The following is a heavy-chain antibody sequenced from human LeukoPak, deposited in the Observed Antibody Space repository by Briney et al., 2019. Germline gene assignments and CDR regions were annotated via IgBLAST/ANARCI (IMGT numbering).Heavy chain of an antibody. V-gene: IGHV3-48*04. CDR1: GFTFSSYS. Sequence: GGSLRLSCAASGFTFSSYSMNWVRQAPGKGLEWVSYISSSSSTIYYADSVKGRFTISRDNAKNTLYLQMNSLSAEDTAVYYCARGRDFWSGYYGLLDYWGQGTLVTVSS. J-gene: IGHJ4*02. CDR3: ARGRDFWSGYYGLLDY. CDR2: ISSSSSTI. D-gene: IGHD3-3*01.